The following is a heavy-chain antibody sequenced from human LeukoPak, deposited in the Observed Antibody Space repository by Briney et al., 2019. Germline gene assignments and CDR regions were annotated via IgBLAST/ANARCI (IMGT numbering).Heavy chain of an antibody. Sequence: SETLSLTCAVYGGSFSGYYWSWIRQPPGKGLEWIGSIYHSGSTYYNPSLKSRVTISVDTSKNQFSLKLSSVTAADTAVYYCARHSVNDYVWGSYRYTGNWFDPWGQGTLVTVSS. V-gene: IGHV4-34*01. D-gene: IGHD3-16*02. CDR3: ARHSVNDYVWGSYRYTGNWFDP. CDR1: GGSFSGYY. J-gene: IGHJ5*02. CDR2: IYHSGST.